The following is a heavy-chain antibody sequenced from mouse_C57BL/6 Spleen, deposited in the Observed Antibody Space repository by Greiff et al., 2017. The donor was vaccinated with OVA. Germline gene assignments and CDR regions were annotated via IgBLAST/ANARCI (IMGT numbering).Heavy chain of an antibody. CDR3: AREGTGTLGYAMDY. CDR1: GYTFTDYY. CDR2: INPNNGGT. V-gene: IGHV1-26*01. D-gene: IGHD4-1*01. J-gene: IGHJ4*01. Sequence: EVQLQQSGPELVKPGASVKISCKASGYTFTDYYMNWVKQSHGKSLEWIGDINPNNGGTSYNQKFKGKATLTVDKSSSTAYMELRSLTSEDSAVYYCAREGTGTLGYAMDYWGQGTSVTVSS.